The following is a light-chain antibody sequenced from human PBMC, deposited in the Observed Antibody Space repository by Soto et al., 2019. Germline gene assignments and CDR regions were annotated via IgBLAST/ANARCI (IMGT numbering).Light chain of an antibody. V-gene: IGKV1-5*03. CDR3: QHYNSYSRT. CDR1: DNIGPW. Sequence: DIQMTQSPSTLSASIGDRVAITCRASDNIGPWVAWYQQKPGKAPKLLIYKASTLETGAPSRFAGSGSGTGFTITISRLQPDDFATYYCQHYNSYSRTFGQGTKVEV. CDR2: KAS. J-gene: IGKJ1*01.